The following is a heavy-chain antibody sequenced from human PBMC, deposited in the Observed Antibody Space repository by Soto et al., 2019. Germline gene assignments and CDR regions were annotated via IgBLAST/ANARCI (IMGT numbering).Heavy chain of an antibody. CDR3: XXXXXXXXXXXXXXXXGIDY. D-gene: IGHD6-13*01. CDR2: IIPIFGTA. J-gene: IGHJ4*02. V-gene: IGHV1-69*12. Sequence: QVQLVQSGAEVKKPGSSVKVSCKASGGTFSSYAISWVRQAPGQGLEWMGGIIPIFGTANYAQKFQGRVTITADEXXXXXXXXXXXXXXXXXXXXXXXXXXXXXXXXXXXXXXGIDYWGQGTLVTVSS. CDR1: GGTFSSYA.